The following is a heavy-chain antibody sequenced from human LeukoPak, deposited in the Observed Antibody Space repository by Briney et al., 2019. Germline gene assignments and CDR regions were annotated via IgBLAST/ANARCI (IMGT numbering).Heavy chain of an antibody. Sequence: ASVKVSCKASGYYLTSFAINWVRQAPGQGLEWMGSINPISGGTNYAQKFQGRVTMTRDTSISTAYMELSRLRSDDTAVYYCARFYFHDSIGYPTGLEYWGQGTLVTVSS. CDR3: ARFYFHDSIGYPTGLEY. CDR1: GYYLTSFA. V-gene: IGHV1-2*02. CDR2: INPISGGT. D-gene: IGHD3-22*01. J-gene: IGHJ4*02.